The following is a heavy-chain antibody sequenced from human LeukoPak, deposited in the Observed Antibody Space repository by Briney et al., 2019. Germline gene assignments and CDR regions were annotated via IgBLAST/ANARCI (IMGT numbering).Heavy chain of an antibody. V-gene: IGHV3-15*01. Sequence: PGGSLGLSCAASGFTFSNAWMIWVRQIPGKGLEWVGRIKTNTEGGATDYVAPVKGRFTISRDDSKNTLYLQMNSLKTEDTAVYFCATVHTADYGDFDYWGQGTLVTVSS. CDR1: GFTFSNAW. CDR3: ATVHTADYGDFDY. D-gene: IGHD3-16*01. J-gene: IGHJ4*02. CDR2: IKTNTEGGAT.